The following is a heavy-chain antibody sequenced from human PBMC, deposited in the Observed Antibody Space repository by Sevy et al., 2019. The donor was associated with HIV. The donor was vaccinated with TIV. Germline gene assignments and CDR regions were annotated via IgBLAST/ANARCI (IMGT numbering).Heavy chain of an antibody. CDR1: GFTFGDYY. Sequence: GGSLRLSCVGSGFTFGDYYISWIRQAPGKGLECVAYISSRSSFTNYTDSVRGRFTISRDNAKNEVFLQMNSLRAEDTGVYYCARGAYYVWGQGTTVTVSS. V-gene: IGHV3-11*06. CDR3: ARGAYYV. CDR2: ISSRSSFT. J-gene: IGHJ3*01.